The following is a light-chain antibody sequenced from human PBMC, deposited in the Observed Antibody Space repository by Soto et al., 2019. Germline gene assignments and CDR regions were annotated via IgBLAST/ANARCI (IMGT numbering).Light chain of an antibody. CDR3: GTWDDSLSVVV. Sequence: QSVLTQPPSVSAAAGQTITISCSGSSSNIESEFVSWYQHLPGIAPKLLIYDNNKRPSGIPDRFSGSKSGTSATLGITGLQTGDEADYYCGTWDDSLSVVVFGGGTQLTVL. J-gene: IGLJ2*01. CDR2: DNN. CDR1: SSNIESEF. V-gene: IGLV1-51*01.